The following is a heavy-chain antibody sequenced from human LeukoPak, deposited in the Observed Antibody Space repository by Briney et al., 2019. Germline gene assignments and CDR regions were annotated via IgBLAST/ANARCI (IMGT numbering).Heavy chain of an antibody. J-gene: IGHJ4*02. D-gene: IGHD3-16*01. Sequence: GGSLRLSCAASGFTFNSYWMHWVRQVPGKGLVWVSRISTDGSSAMYADSVKGRFTISRDNAKNTLYLQMNSLRAEDTAVYYCARVNVCPRCHFDYWGQGTLVTVSS. CDR2: ISTDGSSA. V-gene: IGHV3-74*03. CDR1: GFTFNSYW. CDR3: ARVNVCPRCHFDY.